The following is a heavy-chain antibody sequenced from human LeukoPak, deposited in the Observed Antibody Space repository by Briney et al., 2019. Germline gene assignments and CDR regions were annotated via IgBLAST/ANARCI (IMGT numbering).Heavy chain of an antibody. D-gene: IGHD3-22*01. CDR2: IYHSGST. CDR3: ARDPIYYDSSGYYYGRPRDWFDP. V-gene: IGHV4-38-2*02. J-gene: IGHJ5*02. Sequence: PSETLSLTCAVSGYSISSGYYWGWIRQPPGKGLEWIGSIYHSGSTYYNPSLKSRVTISVDTSKNQFSLKLSFVTAADTAVYYCARDPIYYDSSGYYYGRPRDWFDPWGQGTLVTVSS. CDR1: GYSISSGYY.